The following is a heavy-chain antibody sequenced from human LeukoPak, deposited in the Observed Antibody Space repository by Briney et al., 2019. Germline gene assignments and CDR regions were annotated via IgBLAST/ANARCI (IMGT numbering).Heavy chain of an antibody. D-gene: IGHD4-17*01. CDR2: IYYSGST. V-gene: IGHV4-38-2*02. CDR1: GYSISSGYY. Sequence: SETLSLTCTVSGYSISSGYYWGWIRQPPGKGLEWIGSIYYSGSTYYNPSLKSRVTISVDTSKNQFSLKLSSVTAADTAVYYCARDTSDYAFDYWGQGTLVTVSS. CDR3: ARDTSDYAFDY. J-gene: IGHJ4*02.